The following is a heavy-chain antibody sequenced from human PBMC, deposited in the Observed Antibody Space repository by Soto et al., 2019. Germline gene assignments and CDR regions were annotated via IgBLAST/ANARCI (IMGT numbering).Heavy chain of an antibody. D-gene: IGHD3-22*01. CDR1: GITLSTSW. CDR3: ARDPYDGGGYAAFDI. J-gene: IGHJ3*02. Sequence: PGGSLRLSCAASGITLSTSWMTWVRQAPGRGLEWVANINQDGSDKYYVDSVKGRFTISRDNAENSVYLQMNSLSAEDTAVYLCARDPYDGGGYAAFDIWGQGTMVTVSS. CDR2: INQDGSDK. V-gene: IGHV3-7*04.